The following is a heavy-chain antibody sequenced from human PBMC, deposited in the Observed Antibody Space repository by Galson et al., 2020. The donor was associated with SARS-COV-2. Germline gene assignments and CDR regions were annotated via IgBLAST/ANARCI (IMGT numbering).Heavy chain of an antibody. J-gene: IGHJ5*02. Sequence: SGPTLVKPTETLTLTCTVSGFSLRGPRMGVAWIRQPPGKALEWPAHIFSNDEKSYSASLKSRLTNPQDTSRSQVVPTMTNMDPEDTATYYCARIFGVAGPGPFDPWGQGTLVTVSS. V-gene: IGHV2-26*01. D-gene: IGHD6-19*01. CDR2: IFSNDEK. CDR3: ARIFGVAGPGPFDP. CDR1: GFSLRGPRMG.